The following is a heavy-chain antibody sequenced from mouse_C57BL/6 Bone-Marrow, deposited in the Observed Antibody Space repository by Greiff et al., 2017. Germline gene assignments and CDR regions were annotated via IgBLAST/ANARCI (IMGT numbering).Heavy chain of an antibody. J-gene: IGHJ2*01. V-gene: IGHV5-4*03. D-gene: IGHD2-3*01. Sequence: EVMLVESGGGLVKPGGSLKLSCAASGFTFSSYAMSWVRQTPEKRLEWVATISDGGSYTYYPDNVKGRFTISRDNAKNNLYLQMSHLKSEDTAMYYCARGYYENFDYWGQGTTLTVSS. CDR2: ISDGGSYT. CDR1: GFTFSSYA. CDR3: ARGYYENFDY.